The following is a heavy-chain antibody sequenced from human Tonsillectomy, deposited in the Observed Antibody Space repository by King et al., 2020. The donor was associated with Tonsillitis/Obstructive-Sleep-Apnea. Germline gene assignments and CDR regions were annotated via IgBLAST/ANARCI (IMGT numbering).Heavy chain of an antibody. CDR3: ARDRCSGGSCYPDY. D-gene: IGHD2-15*01. J-gene: IGHJ4*02. Sequence: QLQESGPGLVKPSQTLSLTCTVSGGSISSGGYYWSWIRQHPGKGLEWIGYIYYSGSTYYNPSLKSRVTISVDTSKNQFSLKLSSVTAADTTVYYCARDRCSGGSCYPDYWGQGTLVTVSS. CDR1: GGSISSGGYY. V-gene: IGHV4-31*03. CDR2: IYYSGST.